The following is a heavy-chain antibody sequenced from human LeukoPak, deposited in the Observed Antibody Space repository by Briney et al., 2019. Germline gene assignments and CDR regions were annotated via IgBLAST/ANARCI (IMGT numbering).Heavy chain of an antibody. J-gene: IGHJ4*02. CDR3: ARDPSNTSGRNLFFDY. CDR2: IIPILDIT. CDR1: GGAIDTYA. V-gene: IGHV1-69*04. Sequence: SVKVSCKASGGAIDTYAVNWVRQAPGQGLEWMGRIIPILDITDYAQNFQGRVTITADRSTHTAYMELSSLRSDDTAVYYCARDPSNTSGRNLFFDYWGQGTLVTVSS. D-gene: IGHD6-19*01.